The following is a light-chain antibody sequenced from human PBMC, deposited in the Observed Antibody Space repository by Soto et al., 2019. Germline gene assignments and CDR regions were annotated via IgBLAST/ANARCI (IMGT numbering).Light chain of an antibody. CDR3: QQYNSYPWT. Sequence: DIQMTQSPSTLSASVGDGVTTTCRASQSIGTWLAWYQQKPGKAPKVLIYDVSTLKSGVPSRFSGSASGAEFTLTISSLQPDDFATYYCQQYNSYPWTFGQGTKVDIK. CDR1: QSIGTW. CDR2: DVS. J-gene: IGKJ1*01. V-gene: IGKV1-5*01.